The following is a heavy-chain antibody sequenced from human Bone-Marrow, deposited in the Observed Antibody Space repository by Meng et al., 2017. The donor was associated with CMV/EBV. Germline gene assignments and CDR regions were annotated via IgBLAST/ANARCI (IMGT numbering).Heavy chain of an antibody. CDR1: GGSISSSSYH. CDR3: ARDVYGRGWFDP. J-gene: IGHJ5*02. V-gene: IGHV4-39*07. D-gene: IGHD3-16*01. CDR2: IYYSGST. Sequence: QLQLPECGPRLANPSDHLSLTCSVSGGSISSSSYHWGWTRQPPGKGLEWIGSIYYSGSTYYNPSLKSRVTISVDTSKNQFSLKLSSVTAADTAVYYCARDVYGRGWFDPWGQGTLVTVSS.